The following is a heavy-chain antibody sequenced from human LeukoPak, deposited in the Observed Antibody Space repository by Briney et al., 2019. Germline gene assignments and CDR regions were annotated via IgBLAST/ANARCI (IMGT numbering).Heavy chain of an antibody. CDR1: GFTFSSYN. CDR2: ISSSSSYI. J-gene: IGHJ3*02. V-gene: IGHV3-21*01. D-gene: IGHD5-18*01. CDR3: ARARSSYGYGDAFDI. Sequence: GGSLRLSCAASGFTFSSYNMNWVRQAPGKGLEWVSSISSSSSYIYYADSVKGRFTISRDNAKGSLYLQMNSLRAEDTAVYYCARARSSYGYGDAFDIWGQGTMVTVSS.